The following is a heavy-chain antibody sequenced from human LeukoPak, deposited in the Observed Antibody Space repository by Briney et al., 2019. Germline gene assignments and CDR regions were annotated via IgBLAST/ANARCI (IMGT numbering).Heavy chain of an antibody. J-gene: IGHJ3*02. CDR2: INTDGSST. CDR1: GFTFSSYW. V-gene: IGHV3-74*01. D-gene: IGHD6-6*01. Sequence: GGSLRLSCAASGFTFSSYWMHWVRQAPGKGLVWVSRINTDGSSTSYADSVKGRFTISRDNAKNTLYLQMNSLRAEDTAVYYCAKDVRGIAARRRAFDIWGQGTMVTVSS. CDR3: AKDVRGIAARRRAFDI.